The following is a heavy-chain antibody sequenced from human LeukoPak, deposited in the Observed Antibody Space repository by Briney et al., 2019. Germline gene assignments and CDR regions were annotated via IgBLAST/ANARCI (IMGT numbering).Heavy chain of an antibody. Sequence: GGSLRLSCAASGFTFDDYGMSWVRQAPGKGLEWVSGINWNGGSTGYADSVKGRFTISRDNAKNSLYLQMNSLRAEDTALYDCARGGYDILTGYGSGFDYWGQGTLVTVSS. CDR2: INWNGGST. D-gene: IGHD3-9*01. V-gene: IGHV3-20*01. CDR3: ARGGYDILTGYGSGFDY. J-gene: IGHJ4*02. CDR1: GFTFDDYG.